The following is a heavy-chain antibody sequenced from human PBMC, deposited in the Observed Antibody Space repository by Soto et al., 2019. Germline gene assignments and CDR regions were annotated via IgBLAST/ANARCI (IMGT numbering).Heavy chain of an antibody. J-gene: IGHJ6*02. CDR3: AALKVTTGGVYYYYGMDV. Sequence: QVQLVQSGAEVKKPGASVKVSCKASGYTFTSYGISWVRQAPGQGLEWMGWISAYNGNTNYAQKLQGRVTLTTDPSTSTAYMELRSLRSDDTAVYYCAALKVTTGGVYYYYGMDVWGQGTTVTVSS. V-gene: IGHV1-18*01. CDR1: GYTFTSYG. CDR2: ISAYNGNT. D-gene: IGHD4-17*01.